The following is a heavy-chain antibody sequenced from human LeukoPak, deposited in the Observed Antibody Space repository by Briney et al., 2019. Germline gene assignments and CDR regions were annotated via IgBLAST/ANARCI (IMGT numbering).Heavy chain of an antibody. V-gene: IGHV4-59*01. D-gene: IGHD3-22*01. CDR2: IHYSGNT. CDR3: TRFYDRSGPHFDY. Sequence: SETLSLTCTVSGASISSYFWSWLWQPPGKGLEWIGDIHYSGNTNYNPSLKSRVTISVDTSKNQFSLKLTSVTAADTAVYYCTRFYDRSGPHFDYWGQGTLVTASS. J-gene: IGHJ4*02. CDR1: GASISSYF.